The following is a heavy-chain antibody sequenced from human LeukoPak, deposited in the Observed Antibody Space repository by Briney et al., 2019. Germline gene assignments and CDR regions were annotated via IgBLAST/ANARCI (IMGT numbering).Heavy chain of an antibody. CDR1: GYTFTGYY. J-gene: IGHJ4*02. V-gene: IGHV1-2*02. D-gene: IGHD5-12*01. Sequence: GASVKVSCKASGYTFTGYYMHWVRQAPGQGLEWMGWINPNSGGTNYAQKFQGRVTMTRGTSISTAYMELSRLRSDDTAVYYCARGKVATKEGLDYWGQGTLVTVSS. CDR2: INPNSGGT. CDR3: ARGKVATKEGLDY.